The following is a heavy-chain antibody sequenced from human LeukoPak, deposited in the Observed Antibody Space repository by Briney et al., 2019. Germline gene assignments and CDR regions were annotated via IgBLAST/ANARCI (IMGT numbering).Heavy chain of an antibody. CDR2: ISYDGSNK. Sequence: GGSLRLSCAASGFTFSSYGMHWVRQAPGKGLEWVAVISYDGSNKYYADSVKGRFTISRDNSKNTLYLQMNSLRAEDTAVYYCARAPPIYGGYYFDYWGQGTLVTVSS. CDR3: ARAPPIYGGYYFDY. J-gene: IGHJ4*02. D-gene: IGHD5-12*01. V-gene: IGHV3-30*03. CDR1: GFTFSSYG.